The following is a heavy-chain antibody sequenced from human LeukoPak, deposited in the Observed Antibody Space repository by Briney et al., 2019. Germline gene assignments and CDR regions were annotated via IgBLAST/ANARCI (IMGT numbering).Heavy chain of an antibody. V-gene: IGHV4-59*12. D-gene: IGHD2-2*01. CDR1: GGSMSNYY. CDR3: ARIKNVGYCSSTSCSSP. J-gene: IGHJ5*02. CDR2: IYYSGST. Sequence: PSESLCLTCTVSGGSMSNYYWTWLQQPPGRGLEWFGYIYYSGSTHYNPSLKIRVTISVDTSKNQFSLKLSSVTAADTAVYYCARIKNVGYCSSTSCSSPWGQGTLVTVSS.